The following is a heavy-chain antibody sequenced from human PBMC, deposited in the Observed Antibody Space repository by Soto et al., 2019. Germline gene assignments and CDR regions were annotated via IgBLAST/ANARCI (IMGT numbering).Heavy chain of an antibody. V-gene: IGHV1-69*06. CDR3: AXAVVVVVGEADYYGMDV. Sequence: PVKVSCKASGGTFSSYAISWVRQAPGQGLEWMGGIIPIFGTANYAQKFQGRVTITADKSTSTAYMELSSLRSEDTAVYYCAXAVVVVVGEADYYGMDVWGQGTTVTVSS. CDR1: GGTFSSYA. J-gene: IGHJ6*01. D-gene: IGHD2-21*01. CDR2: IIPIFGTA.